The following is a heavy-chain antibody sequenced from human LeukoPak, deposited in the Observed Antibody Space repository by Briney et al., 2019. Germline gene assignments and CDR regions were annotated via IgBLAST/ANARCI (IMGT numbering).Heavy chain of an antibody. CDR2: VYTSGSN. D-gene: IGHD3-22*01. J-gene: IGHJ4*02. V-gene: IGHV4-4*07. CDR3: ARVTGYMIEDYFDY. Sequence: SETLSLTCTVSGGSISSYYWSWIRQPAGKGLEWIGRVYTSGSNNYNPSLKSRVTMSVDTSKNQFSLKLSSVTAADTAMYYCARVTGYMIEDYFDYWGQGTLVTVSS. CDR1: GGSISSYY.